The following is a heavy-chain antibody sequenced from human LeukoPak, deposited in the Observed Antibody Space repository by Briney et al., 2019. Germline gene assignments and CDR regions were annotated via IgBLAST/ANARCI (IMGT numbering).Heavy chain of an antibody. J-gene: IGHJ6*03. D-gene: IGHD3-10*01. CDR3: ARECVGFGESYYYYYMDV. V-gene: IGHV1-46*01. CDR1: GYSFTSYN. CDR2: INPSGGNT. Sequence: ASVKVSCKTSGYSFTSYNLHWVRQAPGQRLEWMGIINPSGGNTNYAQKFQGRVTMTRNTSISTAYMELSSLRSEDTAVYYCARECVGFGESYYYYYMDVWGKGTTVTISS.